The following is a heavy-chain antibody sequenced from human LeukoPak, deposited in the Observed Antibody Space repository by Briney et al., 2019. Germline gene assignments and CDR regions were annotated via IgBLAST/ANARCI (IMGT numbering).Heavy chain of an antibody. Sequence: SETLSLTCTVSGGSISSSNYYWGWIRQPPGKGLEWIGSIYYSGSTYYNPSLKSRVTISVDTSKNQFSLKLSSVTAADTAVYYCARHRVGIAAAGDNWYFDLWGCGTLVTVSS. CDR1: GGSISSSNYY. CDR2: IYYSGST. J-gene: IGHJ2*01. CDR3: ARHRVGIAAAGDNWYFDL. D-gene: IGHD6-13*01. V-gene: IGHV4-39*01.